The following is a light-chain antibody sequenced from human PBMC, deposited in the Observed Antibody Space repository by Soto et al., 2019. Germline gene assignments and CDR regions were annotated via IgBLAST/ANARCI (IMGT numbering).Light chain of an antibody. CDR1: QSVSSSY. CDR3: QQYGSSPRT. J-gene: IGKJ1*01. CDR2: GAS. V-gene: IGKV3-20*01. Sequence: IMLTQSPATLSLSPGERATLSCRASQSVSSSYLAWYQQKPGQAPRLLIYGASGRATGIPDRFSGSGSGTDFTLTISRLEPEDFAVYYCQQYGSSPRTFGQGTKVDIK.